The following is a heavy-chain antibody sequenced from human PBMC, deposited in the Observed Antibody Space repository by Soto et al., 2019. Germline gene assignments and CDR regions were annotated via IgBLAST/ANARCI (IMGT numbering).Heavy chain of an antibody. J-gene: IGHJ4*02. CDR3: ARESPRDGYNPFDY. CDR2: IIPIFGTA. V-gene: IGHV1-69*01. Sequence: QVQLVQSGAEVKKPGSSVKVSCKACGGTFSSYAISWVRQAPGQGLEWMGGIIPIFGTANYAQKFQGRVTITADESTSTAYMELSSLRSEDTAVYYCARESPRDGYNPFDYWGQGTLVTVSS. D-gene: IGHD5-12*01. CDR1: GGTFSSYA.